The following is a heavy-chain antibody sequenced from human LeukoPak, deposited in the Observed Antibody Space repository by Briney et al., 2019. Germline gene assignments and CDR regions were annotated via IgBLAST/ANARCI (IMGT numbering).Heavy chain of an antibody. CDR1: GGTFSSYA. CDR3: ARASIAARYYYYYGMDV. D-gene: IGHD6-6*01. V-gene: IGHV1-69*13. J-gene: IGHJ6*02. Sequence: ASVKVSCKASGGTFSSYAISWVRQAPGQGLEWMGGIIPIFGTANYAQEFQGRVTITADESTSTAYMELSSLRSEDTAVYYCARASIAARYYYYYGMDVWGQGTTVTVSS. CDR2: IIPIFGTA.